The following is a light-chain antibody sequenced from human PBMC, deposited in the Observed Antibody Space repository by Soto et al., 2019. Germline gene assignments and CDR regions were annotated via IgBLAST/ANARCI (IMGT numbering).Light chain of an antibody. CDR2: SAS. CDR3: FQHNSYPLT. V-gene: IGKV1-17*03. CDR1: QGINND. Sequence: IQMTQSPSAMSASVGDRVTITCRASQGINNDLAWFQQKPGNVPKRLIYSASTLQGGVPSRFSGSGSGTEFTLTISSLLPEDSATYYCFQHNSYPLTFGGGTTVEI. J-gene: IGKJ4*01.